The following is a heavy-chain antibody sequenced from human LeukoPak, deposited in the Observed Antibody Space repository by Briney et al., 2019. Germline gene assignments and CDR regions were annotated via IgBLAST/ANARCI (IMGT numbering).Heavy chain of an antibody. V-gene: IGHV1-69*13. CDR3: ARGYYYYYYMDV. CDR2: IIPIFGTA. J-gene: IGHJ6*03. CDR1: GYTFSSYA. Sequence: SVKVSCKASGYTFSSYAISWVRQAPGQGLEWMGGIIPIFGTANYAQKFQGRVTITADESTSTAYMELSSLRSEDTAVYYCARGYYYYYYMDVWGKGTTVTISS.